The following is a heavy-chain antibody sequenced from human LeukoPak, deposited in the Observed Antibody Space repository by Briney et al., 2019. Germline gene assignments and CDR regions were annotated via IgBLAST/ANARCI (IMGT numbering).Heavy chain of an antibody. Sequence: GGSLRLSCTASGFTFNSYSMTWVRQAPGKGLEWVANIKHDGSEKYYVDSVRGRVTISRDNAKNSLYLQMSILRAEDTAVYFCARHNYYHFDYWGQGTLVTASS. D-gene: IGHD1-1*01. V-gene: IGHV3-7*01. CDR3: ARHNYYHFDY. CDR1: GFTFNSYS. CDR2: IKHDGSEK. J-gene: IGHJ4*02.